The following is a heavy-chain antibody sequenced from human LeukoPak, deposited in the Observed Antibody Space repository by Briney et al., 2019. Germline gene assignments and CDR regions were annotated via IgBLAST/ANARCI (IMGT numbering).Heavy chain of an antibody. D-gene: IGHD3-10*01. CDR1: GFTFSTYS. CDR3: ARLVKGSGSYYDY. CDR2: ISSSGSTI. J-gene: IGHJ4*02. Sequence: GGSLRLSCAASGFTFSTYSMNWVRQAPGKGLEWVSYISSSGSTIYYADSVKGRFTISRDNAKNSLYLQMNSLRAEDTAVYYCARLVKGSGSYYDYWGQGTLVTVSS. V-gene: IGHV3-48*04.